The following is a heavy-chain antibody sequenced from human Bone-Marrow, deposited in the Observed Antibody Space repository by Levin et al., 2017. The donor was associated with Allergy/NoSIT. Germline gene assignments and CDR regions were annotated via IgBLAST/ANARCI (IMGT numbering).Heavy chain of an antibody. D-gene: IGHD3-9*01. CDR3: AREGYNDILTGPAKGYVMDV. V-gene: IGHV1-69*13. J-gene: IGHJ6*02. CDR1: GGTFRTYA. CDR2: IFPPFGRT. Sequence: SVKVSCKASGGTFRTYAISWVRQAPGQGLEWMGGIFPPFGRTNYAQKFQGRVTLSADESTGTAYMELSSLRSDEDTAVYYCAREGYNDILTGPAKGYVMDVWGQGTTVIVSS.